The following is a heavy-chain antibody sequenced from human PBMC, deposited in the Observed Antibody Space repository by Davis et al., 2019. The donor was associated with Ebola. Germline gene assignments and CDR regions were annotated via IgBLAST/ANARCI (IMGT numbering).Heavy chain of an antibody. Sequence: LRLSCTVSGGSISSGGYYWSWIRQHPGKGLEWIGYIYYSGSTYYNPSLKSRVTISVDTSKNQFSLKLSSVTAADTAVYYCASGMSGNSGSFDYWGQGTLVTVSS. CDR3: ASGMSGNSGSFDY. CDR1: GGSISSGGYY. V-gene: IGHV4-31*03. J-gene: IGHJ4*02. D-gene: IGHD4-23*01. CDR2: IYYSGST.